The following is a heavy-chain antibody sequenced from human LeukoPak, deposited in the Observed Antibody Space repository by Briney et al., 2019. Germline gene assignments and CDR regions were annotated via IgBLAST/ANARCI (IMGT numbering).Heavy chain of an antibody. CDR1: GGSISSGGYS. J-gene: IGHJ5*02. CDR3: ASGPAQDYYDSSGYYSWFDP. CDR2: IYHSGST. Sequence: PSETLSLTCTVSGGSISSGGYSWSWIRQPPGKGLEWIGYIYHSGSTYYNPSLKSRVTISVDRSKNQFSLKLSSVTAADTAVYYCASGPAQDYYDSSGYYSWFDPWGQGTLVTVSS. V-gene: IGHV4-30-2*01. D-gene: IGHD3-22*01.